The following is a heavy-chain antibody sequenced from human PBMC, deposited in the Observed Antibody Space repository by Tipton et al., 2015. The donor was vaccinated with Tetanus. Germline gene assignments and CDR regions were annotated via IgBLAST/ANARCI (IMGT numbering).Heavy chain of an antibody. CDR1: GFTFSAYY. CDR2: VGGRDGST. V-gene: IGHV3-23*01. CDR3: ATSERRSRFLDY. J-gene: IGHJ4*02. Sequence: SLRLSCTASGFTFSAYYMSWVRQAPGKGLEWVSGVGGRDGSTHYADSVQGRFSVSRDNSENTLYLQINSLRAEDTAVYYCATSERRSRFLDYWGQGTLVTVSS. D-gene: IGHD1-1*01.